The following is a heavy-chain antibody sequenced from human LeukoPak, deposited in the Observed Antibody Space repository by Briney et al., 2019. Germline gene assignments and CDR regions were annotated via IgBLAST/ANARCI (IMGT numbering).Heavy chain of an antibody. V-gene: IGHV4-61*02. CDR1: GGSISSGCYY. CDR3: ARDRCSGGSCYPWYFDL. J-gene: IGHJ2*01. Sequence: SQTLSLTCTVSGGSISSGCYYWSWIRQPAGKGLEWIGRIYTSGSTNYNPSLKSRVTISVDTSKNQFSLKLSSVTAADPAVYYCARDRCSGGSCYPWYFDLWGRGTLVTVSS. D-gene: IGHD2-15*01. CDR2: IYTSGST.